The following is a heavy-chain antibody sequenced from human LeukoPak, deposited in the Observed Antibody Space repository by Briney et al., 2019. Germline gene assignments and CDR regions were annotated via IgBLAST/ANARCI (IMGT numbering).Heavy chain of an antibody. J-gene: IGHJ4*02. D-gene: IGHD3-22*01. CDR1: GYTLTNYG. Sequence: ASVKVSCKASGYTLTNYGISWVRQAPGQGLEWMGWISAYSGHTKSVQKVQDRVTMTTDTSNNTAYIELRSLRSDDTAVYYCARDPRNYYDSSGYSVNFEYWGQGTLLTVSS. CDR2: ISAYSGHT. V-gene: IGHV1-18*04. CDR3: ARDPRNYYDSSGYSVNFEY.